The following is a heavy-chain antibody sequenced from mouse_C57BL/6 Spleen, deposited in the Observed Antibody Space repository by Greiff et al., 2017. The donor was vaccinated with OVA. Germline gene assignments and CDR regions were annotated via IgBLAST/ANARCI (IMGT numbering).Heavy chain of an antibody. CDR3: ARREITDWYFDV. CDR2: IYPRSGNT. D-gene: IGHD2-4*01. V-gene: IGHV1-9*01. CDR1: GYTFTGYW. Sequence: QVQLKQSGAELMKPGASVKLSCKATGYTFTGYWIEWVKQRPGHGLEWIGEIYPRSGNTYYNEKFKGKATLTADKSSSTAYMELRSLTSEDSAVYFCARREITDWYFDVWGTGTTVTVSS. J-gene: IGHJ1*03.